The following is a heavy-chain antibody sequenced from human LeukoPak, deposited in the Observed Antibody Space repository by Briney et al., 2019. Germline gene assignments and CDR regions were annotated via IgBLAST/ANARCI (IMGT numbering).Heavy chain of an antibody. CDR3: ARARSGSYDYFDC. Sequence: GGSLRLSCAASGFTFSIYWVTWVRQAPGKGLEWVAYTKEEGSEKYYVDSVKGRFTISRDNAKTSLYLQMNSLRVEDTAVYYCARARSGSYDYFDCWGQGTLVTVSS. CDR1: GFTFSIYW. J-gene: IGHJ4*02. D-gene: IGHD1-26*01. V-gene: IGHV3-7*01. CDR2: TKEEGSEK.